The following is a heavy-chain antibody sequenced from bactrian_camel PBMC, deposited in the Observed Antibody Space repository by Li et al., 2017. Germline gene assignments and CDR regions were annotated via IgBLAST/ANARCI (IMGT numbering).Heavy chain of an antibody. CDR3: AARFQGGFGYGGLCTDVPADFPY. CDR1: GYTYSRGC. Sequence: QLVESGGGSVQAGGSLRLSCAASGYTYSRGCMGWFRQAPGKGRDFVATITSRGTTTYTDSVKGRFTIAKGQAKHTLYLQMNSLKPDDTATYYCAARFQGGFGYGGLCTDVPADFPYWGQGTQVTVS. D-gene: IGHD5*01. V-gene: IGHV3S53*01. J-gene: IGHJ6*01. CDR2: ITSRGTT.